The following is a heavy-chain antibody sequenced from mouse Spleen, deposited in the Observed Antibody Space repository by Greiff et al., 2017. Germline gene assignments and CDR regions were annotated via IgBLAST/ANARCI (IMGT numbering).Heavy chain of an antibody. CDR3: ARHYYGSSYTWFAY. J-gene: IGHJ3*01. CDR2: INPYNGDT. D-gene: IGHD1-1*01. V-gene: IGHV1-20*01. CDR1: GYSFTGYF. Sequence: VQLKESGPELVKPGDSVKISCKASGYSFTGYFMNWVMQSHGKSLEWIGRINPYNGDTFYNQKFKGKATLTVDKSSSTAHMELRSLTSEDSAVYYCARHYYGSSYTWFAYWGQGTLVTVSA.